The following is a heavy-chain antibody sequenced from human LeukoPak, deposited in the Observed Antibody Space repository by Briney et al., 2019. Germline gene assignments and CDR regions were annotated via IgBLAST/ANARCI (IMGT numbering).Heavy chain of an antibody. J-gene: IGHJ4*02. V-gene: IGHV4-34*01. D-gene: IGHD1-14*01. CDR3: ARGPPRSMGDY. CDR1: GGSFSGYY. Sequence: SETLSLTCAVYGGSFSGYYWSWIRQPPGKGLEWIGEINHSGSTNYNPSLKSRVTISVDTSKNQFSLKLSSVTAADTAVYYCARGPPRSMGDYWGQGTLVTVSS. CDR2: INHSGST.